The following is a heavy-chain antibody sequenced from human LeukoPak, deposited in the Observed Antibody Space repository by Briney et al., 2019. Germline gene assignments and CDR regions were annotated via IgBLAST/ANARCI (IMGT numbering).Heavy chain of an antibody. Sequence: PGGSLRLSCAASGFTFSSYGMHWVRQAPGKGLEGVAVIWYGGSNKYYADSVKGRFTISRDNSKNTLYLQMNSLRAEDTAVYYCAKDGGLPRAFDIWGQGTMVTVSS. CDR2: IWYGGSNK. V-gene: IGHV3-30*02. J-gene: IGHJ3*02. CDR1: GFTFSSYG. CDR3: AKDGGLPRAFDI. D-gene: IGHD3-16*01.